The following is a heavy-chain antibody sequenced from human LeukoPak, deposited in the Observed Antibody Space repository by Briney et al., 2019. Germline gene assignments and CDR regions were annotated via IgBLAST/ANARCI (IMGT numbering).Heavy chain of an antibody. Sequence: PSETLSLTCTVSDDTISSSSNNLGWIGQPPGKRIEWIGRIYYRGRTYYNPSLKSRVKISVDTSKNQFALKLSSVTAADTAVYFCFIKQKTAYAILTGYYIQYYYYYGMDVWGQGTTVTVSS. CDR3: FIKQKTAYAILTGYYIQYYYYYGMDV. J-gene: IGHJ6*02. D-gene: IGHD3-9*01. CDR2: IYYRGRT. V-gene: IGHV4-39*01. CDR1: DDTISSSSNN.